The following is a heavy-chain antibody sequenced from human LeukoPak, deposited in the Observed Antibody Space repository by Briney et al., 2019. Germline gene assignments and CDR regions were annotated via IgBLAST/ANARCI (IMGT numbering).Heavy chain of an antibody. CDR1: GFTFSSYS. D-gene: IGHD6-6*01. V-gene: IGHV3-48*02. J-gene: IGHJ4*02. CDR2: IAGSTI. Sequence: GGSLRLSCTASGFTFSSYSMNWVRQAPGKGLQWVSYIAGSTIYYADSVKGRFTISRDNARNSLYLQMNSLRDDDTAVYYCARDRDSSFDYWGQGTLVTVSS. CDR3: ARDRDSSFDY.